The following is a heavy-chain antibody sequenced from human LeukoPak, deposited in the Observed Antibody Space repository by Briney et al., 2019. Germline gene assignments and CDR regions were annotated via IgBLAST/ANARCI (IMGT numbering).Heavy chain of an antibody. Sequence: SETLSLTCTVSGGSISSSSYYWGWIRQPPGKGLEWIGSMYYGGSTYYNPSLKSRVTISVDTSKNQLSLKLSSVTAADTAVYYCAKSSYYFDYWGQGTLVTVSS. CDR2: MYYGGST. J-gene: IGHJ4*02. CDR1: GGSISSSSYY. D-gene: IGHD2-15*01. V-gene: IGHV4-39*01. CDR3: AKSSYYFDY.